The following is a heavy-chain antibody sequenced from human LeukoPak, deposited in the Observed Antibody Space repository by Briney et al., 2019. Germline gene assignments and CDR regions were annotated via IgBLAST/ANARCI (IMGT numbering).Heavy chain of an antibody. Sequence: QAGGSLRLSCAASGFTFSSYEMNWVRQVPGKGLEWISYISSSGSTIYFADSVKGRFTISRDNAKNSLYLQMNSLRAEDTAVYYCARPRRPYRSSEYFQHWGQGTLVIVSS. CDR1: GFTFSSYE. CDR3: ARPRRPYRSSEYFQH. D-gene: IGHD6-13*01. V-gene: IGHV3-48*03. CDR2: ISSSGSTI. J-gene: IGHJ1*01.